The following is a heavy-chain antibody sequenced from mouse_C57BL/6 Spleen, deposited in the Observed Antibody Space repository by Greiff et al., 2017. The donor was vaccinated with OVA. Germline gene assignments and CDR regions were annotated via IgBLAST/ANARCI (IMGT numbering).Heavy chain of an antibody. J-gene: IGHJ2*01. D-gene: IGHD1-1*01. Sequence: QQSCKASGYTFTSYWMHWVKQRPGRGLEWIGRIDPNSGGTKYNEKFKSKATLTVDKPSSTAYMQLSSLTSEDSAVYYCARGTTVAATGFDYWGQGTTLTVSS. CDR1: GYTFTSYW. V-gene: IGHV1-72*01. CDR2: IDPNSGGT. CDR3: ARGTTVAATGFDY.